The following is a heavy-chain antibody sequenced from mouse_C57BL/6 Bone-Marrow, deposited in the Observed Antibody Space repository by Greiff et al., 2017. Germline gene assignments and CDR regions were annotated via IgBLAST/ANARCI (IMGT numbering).Heavy chain of an antibody. CDR2: ISNLAYSI. V-gene: IGHV5-15*01. D-gene: IGHD2-2*01. J-gene: IGHJ2*01. Sequence: EVNLVESGGGLVQPGGSLKLSCAASGFTFSDYGMAWVRQAPRKGPEWVAFISNLAYSIYYADTVTGRFTISRENAKNTLYLEMSSLRSEDTAMYYCARSYYGYFYFDYWGQGTTLTVSS. CDR3: ARSYYGYFYFDY. CDR1: GFTFSDYG.